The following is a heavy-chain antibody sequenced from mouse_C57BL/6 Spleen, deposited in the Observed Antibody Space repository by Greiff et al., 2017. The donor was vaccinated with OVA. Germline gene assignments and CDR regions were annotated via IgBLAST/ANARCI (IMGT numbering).Heavy chain of an antibody. J-gene: IGHJ4*01. CDR2: IYPGDGDT. D-gene: IGHD1-1*01. V-gene: IGHV1-82*01. CDR1: GYAFSSSW. CDR3: ARDYGSSYDAMDY. Sequence: QVQLQQSGPELVKPGASVKISCKASGYAFSSSWMNWVKQRPGKGLEWIGRIYPGDGDTNYNGKFKGKATLTADKSSSTAYMQLSSLTSEDSAVYLCARDYGSSYDAMDYWGQGTSVTVSS.